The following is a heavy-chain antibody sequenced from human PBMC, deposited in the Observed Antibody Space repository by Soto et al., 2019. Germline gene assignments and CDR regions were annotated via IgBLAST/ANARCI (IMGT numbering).Heavy chain of an antibody. V-gene: IGHV4-34*01. D-gene: IGHD3-3*01. CDR3: ARARKGSGSDYYYHYGMDV. Sequence: PSQTLSLTCSVYGGSFSDYYWSWIRQPPGKGLEWSGETNHSGSTKYNPALKSRVTISVHTSKNQFSLQLSSVTAADTAVYYCARARKGSGSDYYYHYGMDVWGKGTTVTVSS. CDR1: GGSFSDYY. CDR2: TNHSGST. J-gene: IGHJ6*04.